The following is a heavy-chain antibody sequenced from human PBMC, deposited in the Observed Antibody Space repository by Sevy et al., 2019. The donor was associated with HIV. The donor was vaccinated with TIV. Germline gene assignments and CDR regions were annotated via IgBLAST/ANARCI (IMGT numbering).Heavy chain of an antibody. CDR2: IYWNDDK. CDR3: AHSFLNRGLYWFDP. J-gene: IGHJ5*02. V-gene: IGHV2-5*01. CDR1: GFSLSTSGVG. Sequence: SGPTLVKPTQTLTLTCTFSGFSLSTSGVGVGWIRQSPGKALDWLALIYWNDDKRYSPSLKSRLNIIKDTSKNQVVLTVTNVDPVDTATYYCAHSFLNRGLYWFDPWGQGTLVTVSS.